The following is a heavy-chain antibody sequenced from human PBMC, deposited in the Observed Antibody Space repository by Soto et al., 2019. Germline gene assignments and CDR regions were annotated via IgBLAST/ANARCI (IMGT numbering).Heavy chain of an antibody. D-gene: IGHD4-17*01. Sequence: EVQLVESGGGLVQPGGSLRLSCAASGFFFPTYWMSWVRQAPGKGLEWVADINQDGSEKYHVDSVKGRFTISRDNPKNSLYLQMNSLRAEDTAIYYCTRGGDYGGRQDAFDIWGPGTMVTVSS. CDR1: GFFFPTYW. CDR2: INQDGSEK. V-gene: IGHV3-7*03. J-gene: IGHJ3*02. CDR3: TRGGDYGGRQDAFDI.